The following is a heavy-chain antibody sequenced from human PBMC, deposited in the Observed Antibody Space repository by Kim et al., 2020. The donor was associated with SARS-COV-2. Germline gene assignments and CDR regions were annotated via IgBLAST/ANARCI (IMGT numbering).Heavy chain of an antibody. J-gene: IGHJ3*02. Sequence: GGSLRLSCAASGFTFSSYAMHWVRQAPGKGLEWVAVISYDGSNKYYADSVKGRFTISRDNSKNTLYLQMNSLRAEDTAVYYCARERGVDYYDSRDDAFD. CDR1: GFTFSSYA. CDR3: ARERGVDYYDSRDDAFD. D-gene: IGHD3-22*01. V-gene: IGHV3-30*04. CDR2: ISYDGSNK.